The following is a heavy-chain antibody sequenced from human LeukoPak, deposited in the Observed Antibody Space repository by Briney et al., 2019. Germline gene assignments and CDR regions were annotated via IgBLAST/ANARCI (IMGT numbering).Heavy chain of an antibody. CDR1: GVSVSNYY. CDR2: IFYKGSI. V-gene: IGHV4-59*02. D-gene: IGHD3-10*02. CDR3: ARGLIVRQDDAFDV. Sequence: SETLSLTCTVSGVSVSNYYWSWIRQPPGRGLEWLGFIFYKGSIDYNPSLKRRVSMSVDPSKNQLSLNLTSVTAADTATYYCARGLIVRQDDAFDVWGQGTKVTVSS. J-gene: IGHJ3*01.